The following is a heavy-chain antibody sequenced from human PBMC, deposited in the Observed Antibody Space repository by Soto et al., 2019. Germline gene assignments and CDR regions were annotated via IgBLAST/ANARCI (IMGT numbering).Heavy chain of an antibody. J-gene: IGHJ4*02. D-gene: IGHD2-2*01. CDR1: GGPNCTGGYS. Sequence: SDTLSPTFTISGGPNCTGGYSWSWIRQPPGKGLEWIGYIYHSGSTYYNPSLKSRVTISVDRSKNQFSLKLSSVTAADTAVYYCARVPARWAQGTLVTVS. V-gene: IGHV4-30-2*01. CDR3: ARVPAR. CDR2: IYHSGST.